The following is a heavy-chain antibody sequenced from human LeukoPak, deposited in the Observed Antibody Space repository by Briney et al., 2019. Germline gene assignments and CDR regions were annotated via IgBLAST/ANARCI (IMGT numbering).Heavy chain of an antibody. V-gene: IGHV1-69*05. D-gene: IGHD5-18*01. Sequence: SVKVSCKASGGTFSSYAISWVRQAPGQGLEWMGGIIPIFGTANYAQKFQGRVTITTDESTSTAYMELSSLRSEDTAVYYCATQYSYGYRGAFDIWGQGTMVTVSS. CDR2: IIPIFGTA. J-gene: IGHJ3*02. CDR1: GGTFSSYA. CDR3: ATQYSYGYRGAFDI.